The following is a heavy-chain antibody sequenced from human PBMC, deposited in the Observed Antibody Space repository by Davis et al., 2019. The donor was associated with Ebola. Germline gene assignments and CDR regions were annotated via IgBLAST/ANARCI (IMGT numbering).Heavy chain of an antibody. V-gene: IGHV1-8*01. CDR2: MNPNSGNT. J-gene: IGHJ1*01. Sequence: ASVKVSCKASGYTFTSYDINWVRQATGQGLEWMGWMNPNSGNTGYAQKFQGRVTMTRDTSTSTVYMELSSLRSEDTAVYYCARGPEYFQHWGQGTLVTVSS. CDR3: ARGPEYFQH. CDR1: GYTFTSYD.